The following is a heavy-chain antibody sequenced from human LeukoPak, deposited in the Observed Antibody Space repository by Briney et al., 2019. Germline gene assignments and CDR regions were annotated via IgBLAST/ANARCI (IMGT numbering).Heavy chain of an antibody. Sequence: ASVKVSCKASGYTFTSYGISWVRQAPGQGLEWMGWISAYNGNTNYAQKLQGRVTMTTDTSTSTAYMELRSLRSDDTAVYYCARDVNMGFWSGYHYLYYYYGMDVWGQGTTVTVSS. V-gene: IGHV1-18*01. J-gene: IGHJ6*02. CDR2: ISAYNGNT. CDR3: ARDVNMGFWSGYHYLYYYYGMDV. CDR1: GYTFTSYG. D-gene: IGHD3-3*01.